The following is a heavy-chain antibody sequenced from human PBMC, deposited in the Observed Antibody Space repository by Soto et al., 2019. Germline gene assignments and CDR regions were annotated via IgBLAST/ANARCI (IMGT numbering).Heavy chain of an antibody. D-gene: IGHD6-13*01. CDR1: GDSVSSNIVT. CDR3: ARLIGTSWFVG. J-gene: IGHJ4*02. CDR2: TYYRSQWFN. Sequence: SQTLSLTCAISGDSVSSNIVTWDWVRQSPSRGLEWLGRTYYRSQWFNDYAVSVKSRMTINADTSKNQFSLQLNYVTPEDTAVYYCARLIGTSWFVGWGQGTPVTVSS. V-gene: IGHV6-1*01.